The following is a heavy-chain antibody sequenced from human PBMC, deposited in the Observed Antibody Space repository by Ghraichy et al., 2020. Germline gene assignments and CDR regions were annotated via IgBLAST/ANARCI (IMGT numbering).Heavy chain of an antibody. Sequence: GESLNISCAASGFSFSRYTMNWVRQAPGKGLEWVSSISSSRSYIYYAGSVKGRFTISRDNAKNSLYLQMNSLRAEDTAVYYCARDASLPGYSYGRPLYGMDVWGQGTTVRVSS. CDR1: GFSFSRYT. CDR3: ARDASLPGYSYGRPLYGMDV. D-gene: IGHD5-18*01. J-gene: IGHJ6*02. V-gene: IGHV3-21*01. CDR2: ISSSRSYI.